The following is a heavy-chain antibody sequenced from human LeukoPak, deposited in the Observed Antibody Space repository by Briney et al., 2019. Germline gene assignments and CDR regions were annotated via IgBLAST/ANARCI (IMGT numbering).Heavy chain of an antibody. CDR3: AKYAAGWLPAGMYFFDY. J-gene: IGHJ4*02. D-gene: IGHD6-19*01. CDR1: RFTFSNYS. Sequence: GVTLRLSCAASRFTFSNYSMRWLPQAPGKGPEWVSDVGGSGDSTYYADSVEGRLTISRDIYKNTVYLQMNSLRAEDTAVYYCAKYAAGWLPAGMYFFDYWGEGTLVTVSS. CDR2: VGGSGDST. V-gene: IGHV3-23*01.